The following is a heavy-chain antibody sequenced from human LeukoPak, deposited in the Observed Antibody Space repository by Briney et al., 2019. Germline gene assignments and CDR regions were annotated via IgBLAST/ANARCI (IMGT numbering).Heavy chain of an antibody. D-gene: IGHD3-3*01. Sequence: GGSLRLSCAASGFTVSGNYMRWVRQAPGKGLEWVSVIYSSGSTYYADSVKGRFTISRDNSKNTQYLQMNSLRAEDTAVYYCARERGERITIFGVVTGGYYGMDVWGQGTTVTVSS. CDR2: IYSSGST. J-gene: IGHJ6*02. CDR1: GFTVSGNY. V-gene: IGHV3-66*03. CDR3: ARERGERITIFGVVTGGYYGMDV.